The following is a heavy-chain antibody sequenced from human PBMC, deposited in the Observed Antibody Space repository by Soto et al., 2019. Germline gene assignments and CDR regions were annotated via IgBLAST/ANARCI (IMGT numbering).Heavy chain of an antibody. D-gene: IGHD3-16*01. CDR1: GFTFSSYA. CDR2: ISSKGGST. V-gene: IGHV3-64*01. Sequence: EVQLVESGGGLVQPGGSLRLSCAASGFTFSSYAMHWVRQAPGKGLEYVSAISSKGGSTYYANSVKGRFTISRDNSKNTLYLQMGSWRAEDMAVYYCARAVITFGGPMEYYFDYWGQGTLVTVSS. J-gene: IGHJ4*02. CDR3: ARAVITFGGPMEYYFDY.